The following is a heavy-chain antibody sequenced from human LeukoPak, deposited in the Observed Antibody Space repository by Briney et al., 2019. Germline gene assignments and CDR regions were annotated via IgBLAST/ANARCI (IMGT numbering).Heavy chain of an antibody. CDR1: GYTFTGYY. D-gene: IGHD3-10*01. CDR2: INPNSGGT. J-gene: IGHJ4*02. V-gene: IGHV1-2*04. CDR3: AREDGSGDDYFDY. Sequence: ASVKVSCKASGYTFTGYYMHWVRQAPGQGLEWMGWINPNSGGTIYAQKFQGWVTMTRDTSISTAYMELSRLRSDDTAVYYCAREDGSGDDYFDYWGQGTLVTVSS.